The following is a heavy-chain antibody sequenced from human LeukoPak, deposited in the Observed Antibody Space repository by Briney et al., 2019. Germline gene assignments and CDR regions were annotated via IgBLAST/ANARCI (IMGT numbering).Heavy chain of an antibody. Sequence: SETLSLTCTLSAGSISIGRHYWTWIRQLPGKGLEWIGYIFYSGSTYYNPSLKSRVTISVDTSKNQFSLKINSVTAADTAVYSCASRSPPGETGYFDYWGQGTLVTVSS. CDR3: ASRSPPGETGYFDY. D-gene: IGHD2-21*01. V-gene: IGHV4-31*03. J-gene: IGHJ4*02. CDR2: IFYSGST. CDR1: AGSISIGRHY.